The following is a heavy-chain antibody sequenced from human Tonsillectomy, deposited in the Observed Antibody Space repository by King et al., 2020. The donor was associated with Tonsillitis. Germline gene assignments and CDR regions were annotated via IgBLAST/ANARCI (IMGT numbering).Heavy chain of an antibody. CDR1: GFTFSRYW. J-gene: IGHJ4*01. CDR2: IKADGSEE. CDR3: AGXSXTXXXXXXXXXXSXDN. V-gene: IGHV3-7*01. Sequence: VQLVESGGGLVQPGGSLRLSCAAXGFTFSRYWMTWVRQAPGKXLEWVANIKADGSEEYYXXSXKGRXTIXXDNAKXSLXLQMNSLRADXTAVYYCAGXSXTXXXXXXXXXXSXDNWGXXXVVTVXS.